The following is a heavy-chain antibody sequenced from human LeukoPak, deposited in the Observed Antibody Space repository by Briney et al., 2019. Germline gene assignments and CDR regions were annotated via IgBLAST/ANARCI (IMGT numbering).Heavy chain of an antibody. CDR3: ASDIVATSGDF. CDR2: ISWNSGSI. Sequence: GRSLRLSCAASGFTFDDYAMHWVRQAPGKGLEWVSGISWNSGSIGYADSVKGRFTISRDNAKNALFLRMSSLRVEDTATYYCASDIVATSGDFWGQGTLVSVSS. D-gene: IGHD5-12*01. J-gene: IGHJ4*02. V-gene: IGHV3-9*01. CDR1: GFTFDDYA.